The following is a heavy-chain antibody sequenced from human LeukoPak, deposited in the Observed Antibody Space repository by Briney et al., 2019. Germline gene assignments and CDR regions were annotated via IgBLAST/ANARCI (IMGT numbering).Heavy chain of an antibody. CDR1: GGFLGTYY. CDR2: IYYTGNT. V-gene: IGHV4-59*08. Sequence: PSETLSLTCTVSGGFLGTYYWTWLPQPPGKGLEWFGYIYYTGNTNYNPSLKSRVSISLDTSKKQFSLKLSSVAAADTAVYFCARRVATNPKYGFDYWGQGALVTVSA. D-gene: IGHD5-24*01. CDR3: ARRVATNPKYGFDY. J-gene: IGHJ4*02.